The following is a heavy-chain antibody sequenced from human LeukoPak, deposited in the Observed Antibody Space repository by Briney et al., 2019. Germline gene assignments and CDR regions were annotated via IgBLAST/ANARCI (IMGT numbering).Heavy chain of an antibody. CDR2: IKSKIEGGTT. D-gene: IGHD3-16*01. CDR1: GITFTNAW. Sequence: GGSLRLSCTASGITFTNAWMSWVRQAPGKGVEWAGRIKSKIEGGTTDYAAPVKGRFTISRDDSKDTLCLQMNSLKIEDTGVYYCTTDSYDIWGQGTLVTVSS. J-gene: IGHJ4*02. V-gene: IGHV3-15*01. CDR3: TTDSYDI.